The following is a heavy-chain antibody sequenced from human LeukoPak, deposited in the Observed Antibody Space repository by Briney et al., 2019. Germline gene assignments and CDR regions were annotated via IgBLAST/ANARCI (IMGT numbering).Heavy chain of an antibody. J-gene: IGHJ4*02. V-gene: IGHV3-48*03. Sequence: GGSLRLSCAASGFTFSSYEMNWVRQAPGKGLEWVSYISSSGSTIYYADSVKGRFTISRDNAKNSLYLQMNSLRAEDTAVYYCARGDPTLGVLDYWGQGTLVSVSS. CDR1: GFTFSSYE. D-gene: IGHD3-16*01. CDR3: ARGDPTLGVLDY. CDR2: ISSSGSTI.